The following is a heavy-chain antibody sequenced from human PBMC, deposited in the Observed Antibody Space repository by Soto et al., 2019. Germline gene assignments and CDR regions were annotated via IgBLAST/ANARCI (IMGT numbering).Heavy chain of an antibody. CDR2: TYFRSKWYN. D-gene: IGHD5-12*01. J-gene: IGHJ5*02. CDR3: AKGDNLGPKTGYAFDP. Sequence: LSLTCAIPGDSVSSNTASWNWVRQSPSRGLEWLGRTYFRSKWYNDYAVSVKSRIIINPDTSNNQFSLQLNSVTPEDTAVYFCAKGDNLGPKTGYAFDPWGQGIMVTVSS. V-gene: IGHV6-1*01. CDR1: GDSVSSNTAS.